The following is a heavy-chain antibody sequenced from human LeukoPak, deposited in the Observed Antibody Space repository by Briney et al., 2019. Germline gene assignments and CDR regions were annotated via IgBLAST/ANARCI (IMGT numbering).Heavy chain of an antibody. Sequence: SVKVSCKASGGTFSSYAISWVQQAPGQGLEWMGGIIPIFGTANYAQKFQGRVTITADESTSTAYMELSSLRSEDTAVYYCARDGAYCSGGSCYDYYYYYMDVWGKGTTVTVSS. CDR2: IIPIFGTA. V-gene: IGHV1-69*13. D-gene: IGHD2-15*01. CDR1: GGTFSSYA. CDR3: ARDGAYCSGGSCYDYYYYYMDV. J-gene: IGHJ6*03.